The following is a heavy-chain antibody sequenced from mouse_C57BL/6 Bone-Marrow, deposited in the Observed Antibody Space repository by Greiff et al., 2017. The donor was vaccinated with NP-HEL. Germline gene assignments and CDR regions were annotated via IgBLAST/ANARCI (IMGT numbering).Heavy chain of an antibody. CDR3: ARDRWVFAY. V-gene: IGHV5-4*01. J-gene: IGHJ3*01. Sequence: DVQLVESGGGLVKPGGSLKLSCAASGFTFSSYAMSRVRQTPEKRLEWVATISDGGSYTYYPDNVKGRFTISRDNAKNNLYLQMSHLKSEDTAMYYCARDRWVFAYWGQGTLVTVSA. CDR1: GFTFSSYA. CDR2: ISDGGSYT. D-gene: IGHD1-1*02.